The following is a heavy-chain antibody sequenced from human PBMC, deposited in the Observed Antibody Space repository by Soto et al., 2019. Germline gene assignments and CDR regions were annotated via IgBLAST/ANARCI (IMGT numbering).Heavy chain of an antibody. Sequence: EVQLVESGGGLVQPGRSLRLSCAASGFTCDDYAMHWVRQAPGKGLEWVSGISCNSSSIGYAGSVKGRFTISRDNAKNSLYLQMNSLRAEDTAFYYCAKDNSPMATTYYFDYWGQGTLVTVSS. J-gene: IGHJ4*02. CDR2: ISCNSSSI. CDR3: AKDNSPMATTYYFDY. D-gene: IGHD5-18*01. CDR1: GFTCDDYA. V-gene: IGHV3-9*01.